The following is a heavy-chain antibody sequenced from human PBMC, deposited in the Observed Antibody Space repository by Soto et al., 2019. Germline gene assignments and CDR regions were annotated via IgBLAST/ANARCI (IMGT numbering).Heavy chain of an antibody. CDR2: ISYDGSNQ. CDR1: GFTFNIYG. CDR3: AEDQASGQGSFDS. V-gene: IGHV3-30*18. Sequence: GGSLRLSCAASGFTFNIYGMHWVRPAPDKGLEWVALISYDGSNQYYADSVKGRFTISRDNSKNTLFLQMNRLRADDTAVYYCAEDQASGQGSFDSWGQGTLVTVSS. J-gene: IGHJ4*02.